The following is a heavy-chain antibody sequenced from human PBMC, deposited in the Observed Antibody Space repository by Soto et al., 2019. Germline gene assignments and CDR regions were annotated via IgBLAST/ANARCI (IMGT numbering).Heavy chain of an antibody. CDR1: GGTFSNYV. V-gene: IGHV1-69*06. CDR3: ARDMTRTVVPYFDF. D-gene: IGHD1-7*01. Sequence: QVQLVQSGAEVKKPGCSVKVSCKASGGTFSNYVVNWVRQAPGQGLEWMGRIIPISGAANYAQKFQGRVTITADKSTSTSYMELSSLRSEDTALYYCARDMTRTVVPYFDFWGQGTLVTVSS. CDR2: IIPISGAA. J-gene: IGHJ4*02.